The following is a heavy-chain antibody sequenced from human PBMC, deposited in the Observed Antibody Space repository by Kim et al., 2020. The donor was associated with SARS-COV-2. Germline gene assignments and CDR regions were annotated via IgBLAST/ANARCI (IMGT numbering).Heavy chain of an antibody. CDR1: GFTFSSYE. CDR2: ISSSGSTI. CDR3: ATRGRGSWPLGY. D-gene: IGHD6-13*01. Sequence: GGSLRLSCAASGFTFSSYEMNWVRQAPGKGLEWVSYISSSGSTIYYADSVKGRFTISRDNAKNSLYLQMNSLRAEDTAVYYCATRGRGSWPLGYWGQGTLVTVSS. J-gene: IGHJ4*02. V-gene: IGHV3-48*03.